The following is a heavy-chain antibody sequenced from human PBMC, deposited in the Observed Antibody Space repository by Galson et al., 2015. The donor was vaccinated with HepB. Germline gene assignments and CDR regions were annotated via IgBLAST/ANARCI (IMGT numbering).Heavy chain of an antibody. Sequence: SLRLSCATSGFTFSSYSMNWDRQAPGKGLEWVSYISISDSTIYYADPVKGRFTISRDNAQNSLYLQMNSLRGKDTAVYYCARDVFGNYFQDYWGQGTLVTVSS. CDR3: ARDVFGNYFQDY. D-gene: IGHD3-3*01. V-gene: IGHV3-48*01. J-gene: IGHJ4*02. CDR1: GFTFSSYS. CDR2: ISISDSTI.